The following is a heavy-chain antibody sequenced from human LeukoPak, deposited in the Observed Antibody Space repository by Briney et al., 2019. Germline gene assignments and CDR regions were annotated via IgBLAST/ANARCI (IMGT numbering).Heavy chain of an antibody. J-gene: IGHJ4*02. D-gene: IGHD2-15*01. V-gene: IGHV3-23*01. Sequence: GGSLRLSCAASGFTFSNYAMTWVRQAGGRGLAWVSGICVNGGATYYADSVKGRFTISRDNSNNTLYLQINSLRADDTALYYCSKESSGSCYSLLDYWGQGTRVTVSS. CDR3: SKESSGSCYSLLDY. CDR1: GFTFSNYA. CDR2: ICVNGGAT.